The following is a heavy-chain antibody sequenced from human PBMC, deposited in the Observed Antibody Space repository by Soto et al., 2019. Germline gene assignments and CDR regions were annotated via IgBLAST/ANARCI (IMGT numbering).Heavy chain of an antibody. D-gene: IGHD3-22*01. J-gene: IGHJ4*02. V-gene: IGHV3-23*01. Sequence: GGSLRLSCAVSGVSFSSYAMSWVRQAPPQGLEWVSSISTRGGRTYYADSVKGRFSISRDNSANAVYLDMDNPSAEDAGIYYCAKEFYDDSSGDYSDGFFASWGQGALVTVSS. CDR1: GVSFSSYA. CDR2: ISTRGGRT. CDR3: AKEFYDDSSGDYSDGFFAS.